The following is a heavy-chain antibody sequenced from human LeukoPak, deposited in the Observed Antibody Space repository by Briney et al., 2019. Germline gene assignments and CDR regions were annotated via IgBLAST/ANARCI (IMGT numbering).Heavy chain of an antibody. CDR2: INPNSGGT. J-gene: IGHJ4*02. CDR1: GYIFTGYY. Sequence: ASVKVTCRASGYIFTGYYMHWVRQAPGQGLEWMGWINPNSGGTNYAQKFQGRVTMTRDTSISTAYMELSRLRSDDAAVYYCASVGSSGADYWGQGTLVTVSS. D-gene: IGHD6-19*01. CDR3: ASVGSSGADY. V-gene: IGHV1-2*02.